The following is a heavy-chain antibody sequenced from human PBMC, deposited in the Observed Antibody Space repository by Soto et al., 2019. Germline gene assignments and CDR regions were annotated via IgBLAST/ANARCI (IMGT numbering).Heavy chain of an antibody. CDR1: GYPFTSYW. D-gene: IGHD2-8*01. Sequence: GESLPISCVSSGYPFTSYWIVWVRQMPVKGLECMGIIYPGDSDTRYSPSFRGQVTISAAKSISTAYLQWSSLKASDSAVYYCMRQLGVDADNWFHPWGQGTLVTVSS. J-gene: IGHJ5*02. V-gene: IGHV5-51*01. CDR2: IYPGDSDT. CDR3: MRQLGVDADNWFHP.